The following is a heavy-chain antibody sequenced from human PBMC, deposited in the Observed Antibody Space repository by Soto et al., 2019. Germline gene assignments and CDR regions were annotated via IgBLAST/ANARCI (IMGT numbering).Heavy chain of an antibody. CDR2: IYPGDSDT. D-gene: IGHD6-13*01. J-gene: IGHJ6*02. Sequence: GESLKISCKGSGYSFTSYWIGWVRQMPGKGLEWMGIIYPGDSDTRYSPSFQGQVTISADKSISTAYLQWSSLKASDTAMYYCARTSAAGNYYYGMDVWGQGTTVTGSS. V-gene: IGHV5-51*01. CDR1: GYSFTSYW. CDR3: ARTSAAGNYYYGMDV.